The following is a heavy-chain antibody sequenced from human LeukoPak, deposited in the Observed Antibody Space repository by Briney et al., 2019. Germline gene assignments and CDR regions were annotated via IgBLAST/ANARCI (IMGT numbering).Heavy chain of an antibody. D-gene: IGHD1-1*01. CDR3: ARHTLELDY. CDR2: IYYGGST. J-gene: IGHJ4*02. Sequence: SETLSLTCTVSGGSISSSSYYWGWIRQPPGKGLEWIGSIYYGGSTYYNPSLKSRVTISVDTSKNQFSLKLSSVTAADTAVYYCARHTLELDYWGQGTLVTVSS. CDR1: GGSISSSSYY. V-gene: IGHV4-39*01.